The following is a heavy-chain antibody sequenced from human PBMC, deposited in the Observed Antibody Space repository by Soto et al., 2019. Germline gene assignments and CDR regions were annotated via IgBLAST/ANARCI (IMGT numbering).Heavy chain of an antibody. CDR1: GFTFSNYW. CDR2: INTDGTIT. Sequence: PGGSLRLSCAASGFTFSNYWMHWVRQAPGKGLVWVSRINTDGTITHYAASVKGRFTISRDNAKNTLYLQMNSLRAEDTAVFYCARGKSPRPGGHMDVWGQGTTVTVS. V-gene: IGHV3-74*01. D-gene: IGHD3-16*01. J-gene: IGHJ6*02. CDR3: ARGKSPRPGGHMDV.